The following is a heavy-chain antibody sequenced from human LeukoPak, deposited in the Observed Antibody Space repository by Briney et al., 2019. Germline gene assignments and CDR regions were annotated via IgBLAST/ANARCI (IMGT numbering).Heavy chain of an antibody. Sequence: GGSLRLSCAASGFTFSNAWMSWVRQAPGKGLEWVGRIKSKTDGGTTDYAAPVKGRFTISRDDSKNTLYLQMNSMKTEATALYYCTILLYDLWSVYHGVFEIWGQGTMVTVSS. J-gene: IGHJ3*02. CDR2: IKSKTDGGTT. D-gene: IGHD3-3*01. CDR3: TILLYDLWSVYHGVFEI. V-gene: IGHV3-15*01. CDR1: GFTFSNAW.